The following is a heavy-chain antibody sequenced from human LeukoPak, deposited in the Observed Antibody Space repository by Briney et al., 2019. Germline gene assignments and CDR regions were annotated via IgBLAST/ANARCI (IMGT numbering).Heavy chain of an antibody. CDR3: ARLCSSTSCSGERAFDY. D-gene: IGHD2-2*01. CDR1: GFTFSSYS. V-gene: IGHV3-48*01. CDR2: ISSSSSTI. Sequence: GGSLRLSRAASGFTFSSYSMNWVRQAPGKGLEWVSYISSSSSTIYYADSVKGRFTISRDNAKNSLYLQMNSLRAEDTAVYYCARLCSSTSCSGERAFDYWGQGTLVTVSS. J-gene: IGHJ4*02.